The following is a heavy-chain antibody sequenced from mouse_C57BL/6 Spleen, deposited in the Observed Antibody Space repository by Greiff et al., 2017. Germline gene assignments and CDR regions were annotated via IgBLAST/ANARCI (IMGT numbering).Heavy chain of an antibody. J-gene: IGHJ4*01. CDR1: GFTFSSYG. V-gene: IGHV5-6*01. CDR3: ASLMTTVVATSPYYAMDY. Sequence: EVQGVESGGDLVKPGGSLKLSCAASGFTFSSYGMSWVRQTPDKRLEWVATISSGGSYTYYPDSVKGRFTISRDNAKNTLYLQMSSLKSEDTAMYYCASLMTTVVATSPYYAMDYWGQGTSVTVSS. D-gene: IGHD1-1*01. CDR2: ISSGGSYT.